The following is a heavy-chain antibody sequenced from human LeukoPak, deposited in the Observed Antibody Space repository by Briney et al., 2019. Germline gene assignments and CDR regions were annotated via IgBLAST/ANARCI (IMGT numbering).Heavy chain of an antibody. J-gene: IGHJ4*02. CDR3: ATHSGSYFLY. CDR2: FDPEDIET. V-gene: IGHV1-24*01. D-gene: IGHD1-26*01. CDR1: GYTLTYLS. Sequence: ASVKVSCTLSGYTLTYLSMHWVRQSPGKGLEWMGGFDPEDIETVYAQRVQGRVTITEDTSTDTAYMELSSLTSDDTAVYYCATHSGSYFLYWGQGTLVTVSS.